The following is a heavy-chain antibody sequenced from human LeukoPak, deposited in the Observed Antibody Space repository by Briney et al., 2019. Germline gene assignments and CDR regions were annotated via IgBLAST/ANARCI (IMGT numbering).Heavy chain of an antibody. CDR2: MYYTGNT. J-gene: IGHJ4*02. Sequence: PSQTLSLTCAVSGGSISSGGYSWSWIRQPPGKGLEWIAYMYYTGNTYYNPSLKSRVTISVDTSKNQFSLKLSSVTAADTAVYYCARGVVVVAATPFRWGRFDYWGQGTLVTVSS. CDR3: ARGVVVVAATPFRWGRFDY. D-gene: IGHD2-15*01. V-gene: IGHV4-30-4*07. CDR1: GGSISSGGYS.